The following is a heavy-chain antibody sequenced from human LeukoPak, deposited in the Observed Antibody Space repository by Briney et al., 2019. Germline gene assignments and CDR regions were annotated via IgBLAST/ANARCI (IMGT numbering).Heavy chain of an antibody. V-gene: IGHV3-30-3*01. D-gene: IGHD6-13*01. CDR2: ISYDGSNK. CDR1: GFIFSNYT. J-gene: IGHJ4*02. Sequence: VRSLRLSCAASGFIFSNYTMHWVRQAPGKGLEWVAVISYDGSNKYYGDSVKGRFTISRDNSKNTLYLQMDSLRAEDTAVYYCARPRGSRWSIPFDNWGQGTLVTVSS. CDR3: ARPRGSRWSIPFDN.